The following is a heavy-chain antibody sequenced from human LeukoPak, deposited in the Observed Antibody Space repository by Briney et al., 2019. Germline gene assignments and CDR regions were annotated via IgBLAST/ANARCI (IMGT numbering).Heavy chain of an antibody. CDR1: GYTFTGYY. CDR3: AFRTLGRIVGALDYFDY. D-gene: IGHD1-26*01. Sequence: ASVKVSCKASGYTFTGYYMHWVRQAPGQGLEWMGWINPNSGGTNYAQKFQGRVTMTRDTSISTAYMELSRLRSDDTAVYYCAFRTLGRIVGALDYFDYWGQGTLVTVSS. J-gene: IGHJ4*02. V-gene: IGHV1-2*02. CDR2: INPNSGGT.